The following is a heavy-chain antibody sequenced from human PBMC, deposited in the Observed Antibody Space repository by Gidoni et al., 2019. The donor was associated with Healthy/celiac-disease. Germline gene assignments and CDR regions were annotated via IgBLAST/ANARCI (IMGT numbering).Heavy chain of an antibody. J-gene: IGHJ6*02. CDR1: GGSISSGSYY. V-gene: IGHV4-61*02. D-gene: IGHD2-21*01. CDR2: IYTSGST. CDR3: ARSRHIVVGMDYYYGMDV. Sequence: QVQLQESGPGLVKPSQTLSLTCTVSGGSISSGSYYWSWIRQPAGKGLEWIGRIYTSGSTNYNPSLKSRVTISVDTSKNQFSLKLSSVTAADTAVYYCARSRHIVVGMDYYYGMDVWGQGTTVTVSS.